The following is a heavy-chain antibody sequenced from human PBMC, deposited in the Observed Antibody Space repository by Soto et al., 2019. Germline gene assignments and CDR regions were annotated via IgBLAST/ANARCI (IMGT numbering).Heavy chain of an antibody. CDR1: GDSVSINSAA. CDR2: TRYTSKWYT. V-gene: IGHV6-1*01. D-gene: IGHD1-1*01. CDR3: VRVDWNDAGS. Sequence: PSQTLSLTCAISGDSVSINSAAWEWIRQSPSRGLEWLGRTRYTSKWYTEYAESVKSRITINADTSKNHFSLQLRSVTPEDTAVYYCVRVDWNDAGSWGQGTQVTV. J-gene: IGHJ5*02.